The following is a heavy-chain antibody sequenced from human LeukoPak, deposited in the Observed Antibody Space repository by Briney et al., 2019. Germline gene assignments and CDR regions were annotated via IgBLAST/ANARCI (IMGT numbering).Heavy chain of an antibody. Sequence: SETLSLTCTVSGGSISSYYWSWIRQPPGKGLEWIGNIYYSGSTNYNPSLKSRVTISVDTSKNQFSLKLSSVTAADTAVYYCARAVIAVAGDYFDYWGQGTLVTVSS. V-gene: IGHV4-59*01. J-gene: IGHJ4*02. CDR1: GGSISSYY. CDR2: IYYSGST. CDR3: ARAVIAVAGDYFDY. D-gene: IGHD6-19*01.